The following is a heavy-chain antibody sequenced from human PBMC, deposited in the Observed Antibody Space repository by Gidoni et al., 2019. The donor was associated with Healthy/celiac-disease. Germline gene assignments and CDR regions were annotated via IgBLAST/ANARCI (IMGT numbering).Heavy chain of an antibody. CDR1: GSTFCSYA. J-gene: IGHJ4*02. CDR2: LIGSGGST. Sequence: EVQLLESGGGLVQPGGSLRSPCAAPGSTFCSYAMSWVRQAPGKGLEGVSALIGSGGSTYYADSVKGRFTISRDNSKNTLYLQMNSLRAEDTAVYYCAKAYHLGATNRRFDYWGQGTLVTVSS. V-gene: IGHV3-23*01. CDR3: AKAYHLGATNRRFDY. D-gene: IGHD1-26*01.